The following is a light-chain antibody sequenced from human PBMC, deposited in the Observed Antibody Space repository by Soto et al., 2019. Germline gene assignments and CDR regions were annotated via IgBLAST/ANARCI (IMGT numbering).Light chain of an antibody. V-gene: IGKV3-15*01. CDR3: QQYNNWPPVT. Sequence: EIVMTQSPATLSVSPGERATLSFRASQSVSSNLAWYQQKPGQAPRLLIYGASTRATGIPARFSGSGSGTEFTITISSRQSEDFAVYYCQQYNNWPPVTFGQGTKLEIK. J-gene: IGKJ2*01. CDR1: QSVSSN. CDR2: GAS.